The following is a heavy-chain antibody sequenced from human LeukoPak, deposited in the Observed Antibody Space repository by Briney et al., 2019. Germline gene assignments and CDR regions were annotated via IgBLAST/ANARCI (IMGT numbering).Heavy chain of an antibody. V-gene: IGHV3-23*01. CDR3: AKGSWPFDY. J-gene: IGHJ4*02. CDR2: ISGSGGST. CDR1: GFPFSSYA. Sequence: PGGSLRLSCAASGFPFSSYAISWVPQAPGKGQKWVSAISGSGGSTYYADSVKGRFTISRDNSKNTLYLQMNSLRAEDTAVYYCAKGSWPFDYWGQGTLVTVSS.